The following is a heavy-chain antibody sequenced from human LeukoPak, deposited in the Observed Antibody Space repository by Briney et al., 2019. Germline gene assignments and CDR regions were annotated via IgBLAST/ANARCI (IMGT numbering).Heavy chain of an antibody. Sequence: PSETLSLTCAVYGGSFSGYYWSWIRQPPGKGLEWIGEINHSGSTNYNLSLKSRVTISVDTSKNQFSLKLSSVTAADTAVYYCARGPYCSGGSCSVAFDYWGQGTLVTVSS. J-gene: IGHJ4*02. CDR1: GGSFSGYY. D-gene: IGHD2-15*01. CDR3: ARGPYCSGGSCSVAFDY. V-gene: IGHV4-34*01. CDR2: INHSGST.